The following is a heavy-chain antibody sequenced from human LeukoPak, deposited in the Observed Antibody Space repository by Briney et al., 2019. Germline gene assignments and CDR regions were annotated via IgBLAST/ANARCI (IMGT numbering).Heavy chain of an antibody. CDR3: ARAVRVIRPYYFDY. Sequence: ASETLSLNCTVSGGSISSGGYLWRWIRQHPGKGLEWIAYVYYSGSTYYNPTLKSRVTISVDTSKNQYSLKLSSVTAADTAVYYCARAVRVIRPYYFDYWGQGTLVTVSS. V-gene: IGHV4-31*03. J-gene: IGHJ4*02. D-gene: IGHD2-21*01. CDR2: VYYSGST. CDR1: GGSISSGGYL.